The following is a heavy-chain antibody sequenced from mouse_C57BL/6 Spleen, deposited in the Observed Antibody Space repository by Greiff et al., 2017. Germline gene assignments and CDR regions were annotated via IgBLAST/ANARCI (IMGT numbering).Heavy chain of an antibody. V-gene: IGHV1-52*01. CDR1: GYTFTSYW. CDR2: IDPSDSET. CDR3: ARRRGYDFYAMDY. J-gene: IGHJ4*01. Sequence: QVQLQQPGAELVRPGSSVKLSCKASGYTFTSYWMHWVKQRPIQGLEWIGNIDPSDSETHYNQKFKDKATLTVDKSSSTAYMQLSSLTSEDSAVXYGARRRGYDFYAMDYWGQGTSVTVSS.